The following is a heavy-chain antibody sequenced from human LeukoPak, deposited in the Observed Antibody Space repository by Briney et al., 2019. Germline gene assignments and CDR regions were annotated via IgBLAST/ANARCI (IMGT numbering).Heavy chain of an antibody. V-gene: IGHV3-74*01. J-gene: IGHJ4*02. CDR1: GFTFSSYW. CDR2: INSDGSST. Sequence: PGGSLRLSCAASGFTFSSYWMHWVRQAPGKGLVWVSRINSDGSSTSYADSVKGRFTISRDNAKNSLYLQMNSLRAEDTAVYYCARAGQQLVHDYWGQGTLVTVSS. CDR3: ARAGQQLVHDY. D-gene: IGHD6-13*01.